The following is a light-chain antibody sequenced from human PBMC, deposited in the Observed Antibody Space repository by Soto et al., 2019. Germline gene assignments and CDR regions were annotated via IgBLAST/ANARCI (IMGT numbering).Light chain of an antibody. V-gene: IGLV2-14*01. CDR1: SSNIGGYNY. CDR2: EVS. CDR3: CSYTGSRTHI. Sequence: SVLTQPASVSGSPGQSITISCTGTSSNIGGYNYVSWYQQHPGKAPKLIIFEVSYRPSRPASRSCASTSGDTAPLTISGLQGDDEADYCCCSYTGSRTHIFGSGTKVTVL. J-gene: IGLJ1*01.